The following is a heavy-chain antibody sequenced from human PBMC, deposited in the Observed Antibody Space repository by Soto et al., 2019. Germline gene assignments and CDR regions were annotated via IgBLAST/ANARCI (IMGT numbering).Heavy chain of an antibody. CDR2: IYHSGST. CDR1: CGSIISGGYS. J-gene: IGHJ4*02. D-gene: IGHD6-19*01. Sequence: SETLSLTCTFSCGSIISGGYSWSWIRQPPGKDLEWIGYIYHSGSTYYNPSLKSRVTISLDRSKNHFSLKLSSVSAADTAVYYCARAQWPVLDYWGQGTLVTVSS. CDR3: ARAQWPVLDY. V-gene: IGHV4-30-2*01.